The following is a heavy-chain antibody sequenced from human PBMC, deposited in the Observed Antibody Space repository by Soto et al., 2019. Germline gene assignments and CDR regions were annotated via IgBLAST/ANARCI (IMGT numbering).Heavy chain of an antibody. D-gene: IGHD6-6*01. CDR2: IYYSGSA. V-gene: IGHV4-31*03. J-gene: IGHJ4*02. CDR1: GDSISRDGNY. Sequence: QVQLQESGPGLLKPSQTLSLTCSVSGDSISRDGNYWSWIRQHPGKGLEWIGYIYYSGSAYYHPSLASRVSLSLDTSNNQFSLRLNSVTAADTAVYYCSRGPYTSSSSFSDYWGQGTLVTVSS. CDR3: SRGPYTSSSSFSDY.